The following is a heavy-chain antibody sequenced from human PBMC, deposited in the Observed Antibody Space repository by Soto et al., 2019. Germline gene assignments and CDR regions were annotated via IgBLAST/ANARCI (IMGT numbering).Heavy chain of an antibody. Sequence: QVQLVESGGGVVQPGRSLRLSCAASGFTFSSYGMHWVRQAPGKGLEWVAVISYDGSNKYYADSVKGRFTISRDNSKNTLYLQMNSLRAEDTAVYYCAKPASSSWYYFDYWAQGTLVTVSS. J-gene: IGHJ4*02. CDR2: ISYDGSNK. CDR1: GFTFSSYG. CDR3: AKPASSSWYYFDY. V-gene: IGHV3-30*18. D-gene: IGHD6-13*01.